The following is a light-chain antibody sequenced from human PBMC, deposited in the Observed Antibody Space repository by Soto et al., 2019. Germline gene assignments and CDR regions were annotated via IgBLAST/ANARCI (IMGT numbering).Light chain of an antibody. J-gene: IGLJ1*01. CDR2: DVT. V-gene: IGLV2-11*01. CDR1: STDVGGYHY. CDR3: CSYAGSYIYV. Sequence: QSALTQPHSVSGSPGQSVTMSCTGTSTDVGGYHYVSWYQHHPGKAPKLVIFDVTRRPSGVPHRFSGSKSDNTASLTISDLQTEDEADYYCCSYAGSYIYVFGTGTKVTV.